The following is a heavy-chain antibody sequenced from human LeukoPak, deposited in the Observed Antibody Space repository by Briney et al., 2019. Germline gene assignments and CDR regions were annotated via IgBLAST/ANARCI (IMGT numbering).Heavy chain of an antibody. CDR1: GGSISSYY. Sequence: SETLSLTCTVSGGSISSYYWSWIRQPAGKGLEWIGRIYTSGTTSYNPSLKSRVTISVDTSKNQFSLKLSFLTAADTAVYYCARGYGSGEYYFDYWGQGTLVTVSS. D-gene: IGHD3-10*01. CDR3: ARGYGSGEYYFDY. V-gene: IGHV4-4*07. J-gene: IGHJ4*02. CDR2: IYTSGTT.